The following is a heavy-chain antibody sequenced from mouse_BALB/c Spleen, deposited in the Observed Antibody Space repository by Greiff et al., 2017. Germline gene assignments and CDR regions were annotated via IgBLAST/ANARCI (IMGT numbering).Heavy chain of an antibody. Sequence: EVQLQESGPGLVKPSQSLSLTCTVTGYSITSDYAWNWIRQFPGNKLEWMGYISYSGSTSYNPSLKSRISITRDTSKNQFFLQLNSVTTEDTATYYCARFLWLRRDYYAMDYWGQGTSVTVSS. CDR3: ARFLWLRRDYYAMDY. CDR2: ISYSGST. CDR1: GYSITSDYA. V-gene: IGHV3-2*02. J-gene: IGHJ4*01. D-gene: IGHD2-2*01.